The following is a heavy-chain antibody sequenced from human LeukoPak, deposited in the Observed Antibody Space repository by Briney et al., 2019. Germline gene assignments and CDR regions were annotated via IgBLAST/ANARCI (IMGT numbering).Heavy chain of an antibody. CDR1: GFTFSSYA. J-gene: IGHJ4*02. CDR3: ARGAGGWLRYYFDY. Sequence: GRSLRLSCAASGFTFSSYAMHWVRQAPGKGLGWVAVISYDGSNKYYADSVKGRFTISRDNSKNTLYLQMNSLRAEDTAVYYCARGAGGWLRYYFDYWGQGTLVTVSS. CDR2: ISYDGSNK. V-gene: IGHV3-30-3*01. D-gene: IGHD5-24*01.